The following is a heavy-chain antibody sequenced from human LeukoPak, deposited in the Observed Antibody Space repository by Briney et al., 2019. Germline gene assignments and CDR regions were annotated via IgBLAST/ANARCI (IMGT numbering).Heavy chain of an antibody. CDR1: GFTVSGSY. CDR2: VYTSGTT. V-gene: IGHV3-53*04. CDR3: ASGPTYDYVRVILY. D-gene: IGHD3-16*01. J-gene: IGHJ4*02. Sequence: GGSLALSCAVSGFTVSGSYMTGGRPAPGKGLEWVSVVYTSGTTYYKDSVKGRFTISRHNSKNMVNLQMDSLRPEDTAVYYCASGPTYDYVRVILYWGQGTLVTVSS.